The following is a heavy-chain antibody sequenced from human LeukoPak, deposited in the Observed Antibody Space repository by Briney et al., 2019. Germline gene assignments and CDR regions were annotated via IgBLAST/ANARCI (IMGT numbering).Heavy chain of an antibody. J-gene: IGHJ3*02. Sequence: GGSLRLSCAASGFTFSSYWMSWVRQAPGKGLEWVANIKQDGSEKYYVDSVKGRFTISRDNAKNSLYLQMNSLRAEDTAVYYCARDYGGNFIWCAFDIWGQGTMVTVST. CDR3: ARDYGGNFIWCAFDI. D-gene: IGHD4-23*01. CDR1: GFTFSSYW. V-gene: IGHV3-7*01. CDR2: IKQDGSEK.